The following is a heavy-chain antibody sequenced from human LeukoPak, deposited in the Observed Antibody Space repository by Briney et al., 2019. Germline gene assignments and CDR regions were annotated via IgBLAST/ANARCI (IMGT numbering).Heavy chain of an antibody. J-gene: IGHJ4*02. CDR2: IYYSGST. D-gene: IGHD5-18*01. CDR1: GGSISSSIYY. Sequence: SETLSLTCTVSGGSISSSIYYWGWIRQPPGKGLEWIGSIYYSGSTYYNSSLGSRVTISVDTSKNQFSLKMDSVTAADTAVYYCARTGWKQLWNYWGQGTLVTVSS. CDR3: ARTGWKQLWNY. V-gene: IGHV4-39*01.